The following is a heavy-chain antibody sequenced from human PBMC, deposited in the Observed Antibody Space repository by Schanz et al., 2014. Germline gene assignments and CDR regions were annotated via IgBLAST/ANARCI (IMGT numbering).Heavy chain of an antibody. CDR3: ARGPSTGAFDI. Sequence: QVQLVQSAPEVKKPGASVKVSCKASGYTFTSYYMHWVRQAPGQGLEWMGWISVYHGHTNYAEKVHGRVTMTTDTSTSTAYMELRSLISDDTAVYFCARGPSTGAFDIWGQGTRVAVSS. CDR1: GYTFTSYY. V-gene: IGHV1-18*04. J-gene: IGHJ3*02. CDR2: ISVYHGHT.